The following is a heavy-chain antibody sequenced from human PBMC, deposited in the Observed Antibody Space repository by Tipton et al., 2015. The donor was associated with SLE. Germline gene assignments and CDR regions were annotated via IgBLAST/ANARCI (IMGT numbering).Heavy chain of an antibody. CDR2: IWYDGSNE. CDR3: ARNKGEMNLYGWRVNGMDV. D-gene: IGHD3-10*01. CDR1: GLTFSRYG. Sequence: RSLRLSCAVSGLTFSRYGMHWVRQAPGMGLEWVAVIWYDGSNEHYADSVQGRFTISKDNSKNTLYLQMNSLRAEDTAVYFCARNKGEMNLYGWRVNGMDVWGQGTTVTVSS. V-gene: IGHV3-33*01. J-gene: IGHJ6*02.